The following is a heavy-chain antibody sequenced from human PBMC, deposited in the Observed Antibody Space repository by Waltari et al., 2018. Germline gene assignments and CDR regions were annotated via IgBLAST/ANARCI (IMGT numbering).Heavy chain of an antibody. CDR2: VFASGST. Sequence: QVRLEESGPRLGKPSGTRSLTCSFTGDAFGLHRWTWIRPSAVQGLEWIGRVFASGSTNFNPSLRGRVTMSVDKSKIQFSLEMTSMTAADTATYYCAREGIADRDSIFDVWGQGILVTVSS. CDR1: GDAFGLHR. D-gene: IGHD6-13*01. J-gene: IGHJ4*02. V-gene: IGHV4-4*07. CDR3: AREGIADRDSIFDV.